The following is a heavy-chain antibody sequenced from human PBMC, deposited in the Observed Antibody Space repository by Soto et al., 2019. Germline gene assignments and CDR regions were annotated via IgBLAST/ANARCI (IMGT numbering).Heavy chain of an antibody. J-gene: IGHJ4*02. CDR3: ARDYYDSSGFFFDY. CDR1: GASIRSYY. Sequence: SETLPLTCTVSGASIRSYYWSWIRQHPGKGLEYIGYIYYSGITNYNPSLKSRATISVDTSKNQLSLKLSSVTAEDTAVYFCARDYYDSSGFFFDYWGQGALVTVSS. D-gene: IGHD3-22*01. V-gene: IGHV4-59*01. CDR2: IYYSGIT.